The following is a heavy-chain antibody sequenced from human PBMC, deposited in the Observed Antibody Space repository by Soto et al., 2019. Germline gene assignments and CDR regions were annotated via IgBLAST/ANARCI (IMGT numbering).Heavy chain of an antibody. CDR2: SRDKAQGYST. CDR3: VSPPYFSDSSCYTRCFDY. V-gene: IGHV3-72*01. CDR1: GFTLSDHY. Sequence: GGSLRLSCAVSGFTLSDHYIDWVRQAPGKGLEWVGRSRDKAQGYSTEYAASVNGRFTSSRDDSNTSVYLQMNSLKTEDTAVYYCVSPPYFSDSSCYTRCFDYWGQGTLVTVSS. D-gene: IGHD3-22*01. J-gene: IGHJ4*02.